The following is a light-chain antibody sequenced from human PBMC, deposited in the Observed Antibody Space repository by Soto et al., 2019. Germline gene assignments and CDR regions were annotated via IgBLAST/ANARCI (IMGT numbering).Light chain of an antibody. CDR3: SSYAGSNIAV. CDR2: EVN. J-gene: IGLJ2*01. Sequence: HSALTQPPSASGSPGQSVTISCTGTSGDVGGYNYVSWYQQHPGKAPKLMIYEVNQRPSGVPDRFSGSKSGNTASLTVSGLQAEDEADYYCSSYAGSNIAVFGGGTKLTVL. V-gene: IGLV2-8*01. CDR1: SGDVGGYNY.